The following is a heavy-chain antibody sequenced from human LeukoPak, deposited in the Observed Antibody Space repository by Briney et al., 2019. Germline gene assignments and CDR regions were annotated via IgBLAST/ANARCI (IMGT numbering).Heavy chain of an antibody. Sequence: HSGGTLRLSCAASGFTFSSYGMSRIRQAPRWRLERPSYIRSSSTIYYADSVKGRFTISRDNAKNSVYLQMNSLRAEAMALYYCARHYGGNSASGYWGQGTLVTVSS. D-gene: IGHD4-23*01. J-gene: IGHJ4*02. CDR3: ARHYGGNSASGY. V-gene: IGHV3-48*01. CDR1: GFTFSSYG. CDR2: IRSSSTI.